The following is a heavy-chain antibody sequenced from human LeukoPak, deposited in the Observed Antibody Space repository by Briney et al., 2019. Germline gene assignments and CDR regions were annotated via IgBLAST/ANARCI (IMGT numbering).Heavy chain of an antibody. CDR2: ISSFSTYT. D-gene: IGHD2-15*01. CDR3: ARGSSNWYSDL. J-gene: IGHJ2*01. Sequence: GGSLRLSCAVSGFSFSDYYMSWIRQTPGKGLEWVSYISSFSTYTNYADSVKGRFTISRDNAKNSLHLQMNSLRDEDTAVYYCARGSSNWYSDLWGRGTLVTVSS. CDR1: GFSFSDYY. V-gene: IGHV3-11*06.